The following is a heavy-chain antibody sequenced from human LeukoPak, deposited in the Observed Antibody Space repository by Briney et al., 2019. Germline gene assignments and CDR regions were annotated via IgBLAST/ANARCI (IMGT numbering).Heavy chain of an antibody. CDR2: INPSGGTT. D-gene: IGHD6-19*01. V-gene: IGHV1-46*01. CDR1: GYSFTSYY. J-gene: IGHJ4*02. Sequence: GASVKVSFKASGYSFTSYYIHWVRQAPGQGLEWMGIINPSGGTTSYAQKFQGRVTMSRDTSTSTVYMDLSSLRSEDTAVYYCARQKYSSGWHPFDNWGQGTLVTVSS. CDR3: ARQKYSSGWHPFDN.